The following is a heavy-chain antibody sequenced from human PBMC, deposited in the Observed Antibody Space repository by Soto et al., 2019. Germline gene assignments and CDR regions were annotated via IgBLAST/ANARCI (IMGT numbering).Heavy chain of an antibody. V-gene: IGHV3-53*01. J-gene: IGHJ4*02. CDR1: EFNVTNGH. CDR3: AGDWNGDKYFDY. Sequence: PGGSLRLSCAASEFNVTNGHMNWVRQAPGKGLEWVSVIFGDGNTKYGDSVKGRFTISRDTSKNTVYLRMNSLRAEDTAVYYCAGDWNGDKYFDYWDQGTLVTVSS. D-gene: IGHD1-1*01. CDR2: IFGDGNT.